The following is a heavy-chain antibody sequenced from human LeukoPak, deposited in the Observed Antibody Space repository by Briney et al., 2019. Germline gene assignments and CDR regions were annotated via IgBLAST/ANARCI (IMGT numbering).Heavy chain of an antibody. V-gene: IGHV3-43*02. CDR1: GFTFHSYA. J-gene: IGHJ3*02. Sequence: PGGSLRLSCAASGFTFHSYAMHWVRRAPGKGLEGVLLLSGDGGTTYYADSVQGRFTISRDNSKNSLNLQMNSLRTEDTALYFCAKGSYSGVTGRGTAFDIWGQGTMVTVSS. D-gene: IGHD3-10*01. CDR2: LSGDGGTT. CDR3: AKGSYSGVTGRGTAFDI.